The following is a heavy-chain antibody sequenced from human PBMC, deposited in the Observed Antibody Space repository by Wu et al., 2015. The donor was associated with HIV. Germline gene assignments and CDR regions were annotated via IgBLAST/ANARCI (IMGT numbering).Heavy chain of an antibody. V-gene: IGHV1-69*05. CDR3: ARNTDSVATSLYSLGV. CDR1: GGGFNSYA. Sequence: QVQLVQSGAEVKKPGSSVKVSCKASGGGFNSYAISWVRQAPGQGLEWMGGINPLFGTTKHAQKFQDRVTFTTDESKTTAYMELSSLRSEDTAVYYCARNTDSVATSLYSLGVWGHGTTVTVSS. J-gene: IGHJ6*02. CDR2: INPLFGTT. D-gene: IGHD5-12*01.